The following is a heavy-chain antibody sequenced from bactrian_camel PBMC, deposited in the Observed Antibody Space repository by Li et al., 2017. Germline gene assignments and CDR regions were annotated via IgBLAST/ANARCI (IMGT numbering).Heavy chain of an antibody. J-gene: IGHJ4*01. D-gene: IGHD1*01. CDR1: GYIYSSRC. CDR3: ASNLWSMTEKLREGEYSF. CDR2: VYTGSGST. Sequence: QVQLVESGGGSVEAGGSLRPSCAASGYIYSSRCMGWFRQAPGKEREGVAVVYTGSGSTYYADSVKGRFTISQDDDKKILYLQMNSLKPEDTAMYYCASNLWSMTEKLREGEYSFWGQGTQVTVS. V-gene: IGHV3S54*01.